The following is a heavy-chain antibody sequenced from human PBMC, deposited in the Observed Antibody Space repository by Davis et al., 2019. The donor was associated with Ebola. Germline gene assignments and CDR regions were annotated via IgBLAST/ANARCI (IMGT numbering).Heavy chain of an antibody. CDR3: ARGGELWSTMIVVVIPIDY. V-gene: IGHV3-21*01. CDR2: ISSSSSYI. CDR1: GFTFSSYS. J-gene: IGHJ4*02. D-gene: IGHD3-22*01. Sequence: GESLKISCAASGFTFSSYSMNWVRQAPGKGLEWVSSISSSSSYIYYADSVKGRFTISRDNAKNSLYLQMNSLRAEDTAVYYCARGGELWSTMIVVVIPIDYWGQGTLVTVSS.